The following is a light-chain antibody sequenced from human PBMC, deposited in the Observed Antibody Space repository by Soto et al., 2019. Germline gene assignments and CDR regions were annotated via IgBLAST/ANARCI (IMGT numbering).Light chain of an antibody. CDR1: QSINTW. Sequence: DIQMTQSPSTLSASVGDKVTITCRASQSINTWLAWHQQKPGKAPKLLIYDASTLESGVPSRFSGSGSGTDFTLTINSLQPDDFATYYCQQYNSYSPLFGQGTKVDIK. J-gene: IGKJ1*01. CDR2: DAS. V-gene: IGKV1-5*01. CDR3: QQYNSYSPL.